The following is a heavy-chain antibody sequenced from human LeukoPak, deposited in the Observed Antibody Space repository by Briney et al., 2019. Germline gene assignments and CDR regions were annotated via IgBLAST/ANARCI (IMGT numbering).Heavy chain of an antibody. CDR1: GFTFSSYA. CDR3: ARGAPWFGMHYFDL. J-gene: IGHJ4*02. CDR2: ISGSGGST. V-gene: IGHV3-23*01. Sequence: GGSLRLSCAASGFTFSSYAMSWVRQAPGKGLEWVSAISGSGGSTYYADSVKGRFTIPRDNSKNTLYLQMNSLRVEDTAIYYCARGAPWFGMHYFDLWGQGTLVTVSS. D-gene: IGHD3-10*01.